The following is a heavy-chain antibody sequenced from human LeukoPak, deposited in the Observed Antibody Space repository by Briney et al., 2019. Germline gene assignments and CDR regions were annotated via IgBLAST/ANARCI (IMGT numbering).Heavy chain of an antibody. Sequence: PSQTLSLTCDVSGGFISSGTHYWTWIRQPVGKGLEWLGRIFTSGRPAYNSSLESRLTISIDKSKNQFYLKLTSVTAADTAVYYCARLYSPDAFDIWGQGTMVTVSS. D-gene: IGHD4-11*01. CDR3: ARLYSPDAFDI. J-gene: IGHJ3*02. CDR2: IFTSGRP. CDR1: GGFISSGTHY. V-gene: IGHV4-61*02.